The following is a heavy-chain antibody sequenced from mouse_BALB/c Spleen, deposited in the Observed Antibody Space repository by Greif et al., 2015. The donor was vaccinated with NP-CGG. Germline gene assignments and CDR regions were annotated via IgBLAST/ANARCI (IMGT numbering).Heavy chain of an antibody. CDR3: ARHGDYCGSRDFDY. J-gene: IGHJ2*01. Sequence: DVHLVESGGGLVKPGGSLKLSCAASGFTFSSYAMSWVRQTPEKRLEWVATISSGGSYTYYPDSVKGRFTISRDNAKNALYLQMSSLRSEDTAMYYCARHGDYCGSRDFDYWGQGTTLTVSS. CDR2: ISSGGSYT. D-gene: IGHD1-1*01. V-gene: IGHV5-9-3*01. CDR1: GFTFSSYA.